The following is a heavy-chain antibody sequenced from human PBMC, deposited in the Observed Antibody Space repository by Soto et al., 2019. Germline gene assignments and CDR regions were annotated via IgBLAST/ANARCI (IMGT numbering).Heavy chain of an antibody. J-gene: IGHJ4*02. CDR2: ISGTGYSR. Sequence: EVQLLESGGGLVQPGGSLILSCAASGFPFSGYSLSWVRQTPGKGLEWVAGISGTGYSRYHADSVMGRFSISRDNFKSTLYLELSSLRAEDTALYYCAKSRGDSWPTYFFDLWGQGTLVTVSS. D-gene: IGHD6-13*01. CDR3: AKSRGDSWPTYFFDL. CDR1: GFPFSGYS. V-gene: IGHV3-23*01.